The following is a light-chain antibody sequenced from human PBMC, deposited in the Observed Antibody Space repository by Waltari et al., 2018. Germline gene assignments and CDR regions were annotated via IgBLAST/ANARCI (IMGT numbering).Light chain of an antibody. V-gene: IGLV2-14*03. CDR3: SSYTSSTRV. J-gene: IGLJ3*02. CDR1: SSDGGGYNY. CDR2: DVS. Sequence: QSALTQPASVSGSPGQSITIPCTGTSSDGGGYNYVSWYHTHPGKAPKLMIYDVSNRPSGVSNRFSGSKSGNTASLTISGLQAEDEADYYCSSYTSSTRVFGGGTKVTVL.